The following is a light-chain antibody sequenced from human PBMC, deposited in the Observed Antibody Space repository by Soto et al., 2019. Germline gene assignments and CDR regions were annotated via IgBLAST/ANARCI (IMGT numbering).Light chain of an antibody. J-gene: IGKJ1*01. Sequence: EIVMTQSPATLSVSPGERATLSCSASQSVSSYLAWYQQKPGQAPRLLIYDASNRATGIPARFSGSGSGTDFTLTISSLQAEDVAVYYCQQYYTTPWTFGQGTKVDIK. V-gene: IGKV3D-15*01. CDR2: DAS. CDR3: QQYYTTPWT. CDR1: QSVSSY.